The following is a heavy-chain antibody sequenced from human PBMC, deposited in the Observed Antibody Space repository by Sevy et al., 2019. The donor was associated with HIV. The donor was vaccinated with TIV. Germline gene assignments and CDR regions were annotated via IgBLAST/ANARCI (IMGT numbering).Heavy chain of an antibody. Sequence: SDTLSLTCAVSGYSISSGYYWGWIRQPPGKGLEWIGSIYHSGSTYYNPSLKSRVTISGDTSKNQFSLKLSTVTAADKTVVYYSRRERDDGSYNNNYYYYYMDVWGKGTTVTVSS. CDR2: IYHSGST. CDR1: GYSISSGYY. D-gene: IGHD1-1*01. CDR3: SRRERDDGSYNNNYYYYYMDV. V-gene: IGHV4-38-2*01. J-gene: IGHJ6*03.